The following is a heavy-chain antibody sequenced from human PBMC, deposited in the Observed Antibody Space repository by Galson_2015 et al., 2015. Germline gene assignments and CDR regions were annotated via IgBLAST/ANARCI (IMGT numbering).Heavy chain of an antibody. V-gene: IGHV5-51*01. CDR1: GYSFSTSW. Sequence: QSGAEVKKPGESLKISCKSSGYSFSTSWIGWVRQMPRKGLEWMGIIYPGDSDTRYSPSFQGQVTISADKSINTAYLQRSSLDASDTAMYYCARSGYSGYEFDSWGQGTLVTVSS. J-gene: IGHJ4*02. D-gene: IGHD5-12*01. CDR2: IYPGDSDT. CDR3: ARSGYSGYEFDS.